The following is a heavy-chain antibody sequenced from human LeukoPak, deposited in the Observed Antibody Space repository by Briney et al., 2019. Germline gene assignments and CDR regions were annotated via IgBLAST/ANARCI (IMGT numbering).Heavy chain of an antibody. D-gene: IGHD1-26*01. Sequence: GGSLRLSCAASGFTFSSYAMSWVRQAPGKGLEWVSAISGSGGSTYYADSVKGRFTISRDNSKNTLYLQMNSLRAEDTAVYYCAKGSTKRSSGSYLFDYWGQGTLVTVSS. V-gene: IGHV3-23*01. J-gene: IGHJ4*02. CDR2: ISGSGGST. CDR1: GFTFSSYA. CDR3: AKGSTKRSSGSYLFDY.